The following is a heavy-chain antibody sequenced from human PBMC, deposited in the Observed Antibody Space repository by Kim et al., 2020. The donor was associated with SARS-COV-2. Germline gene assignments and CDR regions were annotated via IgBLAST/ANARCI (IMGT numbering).Heavy chain of an antibody. J-gene: IGHJ4*02. Sequence: NTRNSQNFQARVSITRDTPATTAYLELSGLRSEDTAVYYCAREAVAGSFDYWGQGTLVTVSS. D-gene: IGHD6-19*01. V-gene: IGHV1-3*01. CDR2: NT. CDR3: AREAVAGSFDY.